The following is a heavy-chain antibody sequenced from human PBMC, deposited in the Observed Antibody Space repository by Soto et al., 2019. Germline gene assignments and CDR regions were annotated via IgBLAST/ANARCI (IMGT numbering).Heavy chain of an antibody. Sequence: EASVKVSCKASGYTFTSYDINWVRQATGQGLEWMGWMNPNSGNTGNAQKFQGRVTMTRNTSISTAYMELSSLRSEDTAVYYCVRGVGSYDFWSGYYTGGGGMDVWGQGTTVTVS. J-gene: IGHJ6*02. CDR3: VRGVGSYDFWSGYYTGGGGMDV. V-gene: IGHV1-8*01. CDR1: GYTFTSYD. CDR2: MNPNSGNT. D-gene: IGHD3-3*01.